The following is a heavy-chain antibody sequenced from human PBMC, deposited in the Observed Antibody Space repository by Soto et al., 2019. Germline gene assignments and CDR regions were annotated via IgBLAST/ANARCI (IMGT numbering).Heavy chain of an antibody. CDR1: GYTFTGYY. J-gene: IGHJ4*02. D-gene: IGHD5-18*01. CDR3: ARVSPQLWPYFDY. Sequence: ASVKVSCKASGYTFTGYYMHWVRQAPGQGLEWMGWINPNSGGTNYAQKFQGRVTMTRDTSISTAYMELSRLRSADTAVYYCARVSPQLWPYFDYWGQGTLVTVSS. V-gene: IGHV1-2*02. CDR2: INPNSGGT.